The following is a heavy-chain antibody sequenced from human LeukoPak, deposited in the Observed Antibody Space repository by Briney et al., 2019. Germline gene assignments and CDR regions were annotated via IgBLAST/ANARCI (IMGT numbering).Heavy chain of an antibody. V-gene: IGHV3-30-3*01. D-gene: IGHD3-3*01. J-gene: IGHJ6*03. CDR1: GFTFSNYA. CDR2: ISFDGSSK. Sequence: GGSLRLSCAASGFTFSNYAMHWVRQAPGKGLEWVAFISFDGSSKSYADSVKGRFTISRDNAKNSLYLQMNSLRAEDTAVYYCARDGPIYDFWSADPGPERGNYYYYYYMDVWGKGTTVTVSS. CDR3: ARDGPIYDFWSADPGPERGNYYYYYYMDV.